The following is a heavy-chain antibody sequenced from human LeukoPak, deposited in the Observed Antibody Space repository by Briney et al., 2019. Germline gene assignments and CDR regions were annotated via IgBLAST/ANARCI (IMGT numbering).Heavy chain of an antibody. D-gene: IGHD2-15*01. Sequence: GGSLRLSCLTSGFTFSTNAMSWVRQAPGKGLEWISGISGSGASTYYADSVTGRFTISRDNSRNTLYLQMNSLRAEDTAVYYCARMPMDIVVVVAAIYFDYWGQGTLVTVSS. V-gene: IGHV3-23*01. CDR1: GFTFSTNA. CDR3: ARMPMDIVVVVAAIYFDY. CDR2: ISGSGAST. J-gene: IGHJ4*02.